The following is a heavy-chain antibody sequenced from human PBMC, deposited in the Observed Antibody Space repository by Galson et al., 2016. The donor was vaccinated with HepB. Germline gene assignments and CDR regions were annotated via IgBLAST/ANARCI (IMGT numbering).Heavy chain of an antibody. V-gene: IGHV1-2*02. Sequence: SVKVSCKASGFTFTGYYLHWVRQAPGLGLEWMGWINPNSGGINYAQYFQGRVTLTRDTSISTAYMELTRLASDDTAVYYCARGGFYYGSGSYLTSHWGQGTLVTVSS. D-gene: IGHD3-10*01. CDR3: ARGGFYYGSGSYLTSH. CDR2: INPNSGGI. J-gene: IGHJ4*02. CDR1: GFTFTGYY.